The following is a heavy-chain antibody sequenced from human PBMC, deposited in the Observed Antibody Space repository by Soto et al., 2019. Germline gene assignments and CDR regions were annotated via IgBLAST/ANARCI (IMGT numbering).Heavy chain of an antibody. D-gene: IGHD2-8*02. Sequence: EMQLSESGGGLVQPGGSLRLSCAASGFTFGSYAMSWVRQAPGKGLEWVSAISGGGSGTYYADSVKGRFTISRDNSKKTLFLQMNSMTVEDTAISYCAKDPKSTVRFNWFDPWGQGTLVTVSS. V-gene: IGHV3-23*01. CDR2: ISGGGSGT. J-gene: IGHJ5*02. CDR1: GFTFGSYA. CDR3: AKDPKSTVRFNWFDP.